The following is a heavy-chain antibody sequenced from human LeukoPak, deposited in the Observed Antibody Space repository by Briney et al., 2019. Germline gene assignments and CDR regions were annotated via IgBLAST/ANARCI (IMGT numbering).Heavy chain of an antibody. Sequence: GGSLRLSCAASGFTFSSYAMHWVRQAPGKGLGWVAVISYDGSNKYYADSVKGRFTISRDNSKNTLYLQMNSLRAEDTAVYYCARESPAVAGGHRWFDPWGQGTLVTVSS. CDR1: GFTFSSYA. CDR2: ISYDGSNK. CDR3: ARESPAVAGGHRWFDP. V-gene: IGHV3-30-3*01. J-gene: IGHJ5*02. D-gene: IGHD6-19*01.